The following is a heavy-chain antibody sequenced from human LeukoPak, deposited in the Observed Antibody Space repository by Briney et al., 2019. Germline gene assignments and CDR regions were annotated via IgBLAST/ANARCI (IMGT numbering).Heavy chain of an antibody. CDR1: GGSFSGYY. Sequence: SETLSLTCAVYGGSFSGYYWNWIRQPPGKGLEWIGYIYYSGSTNYNPSLKSRVTISLDTSKNQFSLKLSSVTTADTAVYYCARSVVTLYWYFDLWGRGTLVTVSS. V-gene: IGHV4-59*01. D-gene: IGHD4-23*01. CDR3: ARSVVTLYWYFDL. J-gene: IGHJ2*01. CDR2: IYYSGST.